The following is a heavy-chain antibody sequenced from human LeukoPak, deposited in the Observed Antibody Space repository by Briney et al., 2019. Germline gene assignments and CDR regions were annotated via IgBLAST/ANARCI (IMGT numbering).Heavy chain of an antibody. J-gene: IGHJ4*02. D-gene: IGHD3-10*01. CDR1: GFTFTNFW. CDR3: VTGSGGARLDY. CDR2: IRSKADGETT. V-gene: IGHV3-15*05. Sequence: PGGSLRLSCAASGFTFTNFWMSWVRQAPGKGLEWVARIRSKADGETTNYPAPLEGRVTISRDDLKNTLYLQMNNLKIEDTAVYYCVTGSGGARLDYWGQGTLVTVSS.